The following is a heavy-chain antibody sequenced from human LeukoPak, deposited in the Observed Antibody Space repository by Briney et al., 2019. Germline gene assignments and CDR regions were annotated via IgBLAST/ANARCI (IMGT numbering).Heavy chain of an antibody. D-gene: IGHD2-15*01. CDR2: ISSSSSYI. J-gene: IGHJ6*03. CDR1: GFTFSSYS. Sequence: GGSLRLSCAASGFTFSSYSMNWVRQAPGKGLEWVSSISSSSSYIYYADSVKGRFTISRDNAKNSLYLQMNSLRAEDTAVYYCAKDQSHCSGGSCHRYYYYYMDVWGKGTTVTVSS. V-gene: IGHV3-21*04. CDR3: AKDQSHCSGGSCHRYYYYYMDV.